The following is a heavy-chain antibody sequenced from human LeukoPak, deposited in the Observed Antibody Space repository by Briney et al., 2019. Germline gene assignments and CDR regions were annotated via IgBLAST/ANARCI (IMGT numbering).Heavy chain of an antibody. CDR3: ARVTAVAGTVNYYYGMDV. V-gene: IGHV1-69*04. CDR2: IIPVLGIA. D-gene: IGHD6-19*01. CDR1: GGTFSSYA. J-gene: IGHJ6*02. Sequence: GASVKVSCKASGGTFSSYAISWVRQAPGQGLEWMGRIIPVLGIANYAQKFQGRVTITADKSTSTAYMELSSLRSEDTAVYYCARVTAVAGTVNYYYGMDVWGQGTTVTVSS.